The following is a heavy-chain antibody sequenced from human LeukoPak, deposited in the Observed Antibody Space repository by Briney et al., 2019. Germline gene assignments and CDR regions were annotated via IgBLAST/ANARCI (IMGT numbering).Heavy chain of an antibody. J-gene: IGHJ4*02. CDR2: ISSSGSTI. CDR3: ASESNYYGSGSYDH. Sequence: PGGSLRLSCAASGFTFSSYEMNWVRQAPGKGLEWVSYISSSGSTIYYADSVKGRFTISRDNAKNSLYPQMNSLRAEDTAVYYCASESNYYGSGSYDHWGQGTLVTVSS. D-gene: IGHD3-10*01. V-gene: IGHV3-48*03. CDR1: GFTFSSYE.